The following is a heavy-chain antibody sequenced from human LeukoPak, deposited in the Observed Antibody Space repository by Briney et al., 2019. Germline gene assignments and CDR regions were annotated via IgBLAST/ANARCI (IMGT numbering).Heavy chain of an antibody. CDR3: ASSPWSSSWYYFDY. D-gene: IGHD6-13*01. J-gene: IGHJ4*02. CDR2: IYTSGST. CDR1: GGSISSYY. V-gene: IGHV4-4*07. Sequence: SSETLSLTCTVSGGSISSYYWSWIRQPAGKGLEWIGRIYTSGSTNYNPSLKSRVTMSVDTSKNQFSLKLSSVTAADTAVYYCASSPWSSSWYYFDYWGQGTLVTVSS.